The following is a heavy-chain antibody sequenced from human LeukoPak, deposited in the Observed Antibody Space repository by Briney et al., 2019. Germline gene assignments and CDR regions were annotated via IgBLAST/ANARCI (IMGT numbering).Heavy chain of an antibody. D-gene: IGHD3-22*01. CDR3: ALTHYYDSSGYYSPTPFDY. Sequence: SVKVSCKASGGTFSSYAISWVRQAPGQGLEWMGRIIPILGIANYAQKFQGRVTITADKSTSTAYMELSSLRSEDTAVYYCALTHYYDSSGYYSPTPFDYWGQGTLVTVSS. CDR2: IIPILGIA. J-gene: IGHJ4*02. V-gene: IGHV1-69*04. CDR1: GGTFSSYA.